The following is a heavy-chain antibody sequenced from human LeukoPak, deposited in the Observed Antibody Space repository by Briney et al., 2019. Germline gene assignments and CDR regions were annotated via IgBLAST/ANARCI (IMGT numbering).Heavy chain of an antibody. CDR2: ISYDGSNK. V-gene: IGHV3-30*04. CDR3: ARGGSYGYLLEIDY. Sequence: PGGSLRLSCAASGFTFSSYAMHWVRQAPGKGLEWVAVISYDGSNKYYADSVKGRFTISRDNSKNTLYLQMNSLRAEDTAVYYCARGGSYGYLLEIDYWGQGTLVTVSS. J-gene: IGHJ4*02. CDR1: GFTFSSYA. D-gene: IGHD5-18*01.